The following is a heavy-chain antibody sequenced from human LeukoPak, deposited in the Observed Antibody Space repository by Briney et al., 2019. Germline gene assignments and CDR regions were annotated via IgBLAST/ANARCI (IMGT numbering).Heavy chain of an antibody. D-gene: IGHD3-22*01. V-gene: IGHV1-18*01. CDR1: GYTFTSYG. CDR2: ISAYNGNT. CDR3: ARDAGYDSSGYSIPFDY. Sequence: GASVKVSCKASGYTFTSYGISWVRQAPGQGLEWRGGISAYNGNTNYAQKLQGRVTMTTDTSTSTAYMELRSLRSDDTAVYYCARDAGYDSSGYSIPFDYWGQGTLVTVSS. J-gene: IGHJ4*02.